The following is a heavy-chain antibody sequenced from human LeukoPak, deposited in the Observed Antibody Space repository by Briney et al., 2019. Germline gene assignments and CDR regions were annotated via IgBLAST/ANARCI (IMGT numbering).Heavy chain of an antibody. Sequence: GASVKVSCKASGYTFTYRYLHWVRQAPGQGLEWMGIINPSGGSTSYAQKFQGRVTMTRDTSTSTVYMELSSLRSEDTAVYYCARPGIQQTYLYYFDYWGQGTLVTVSS. D-gene: IGHD5-18*01. CDR3: ARPGIQQTYLYYFDY. CDR1: GYTFTYRY. CDR2: INPSGGST. J-gene: IGHJ4*02. V-gene: IGHV1-46*01.